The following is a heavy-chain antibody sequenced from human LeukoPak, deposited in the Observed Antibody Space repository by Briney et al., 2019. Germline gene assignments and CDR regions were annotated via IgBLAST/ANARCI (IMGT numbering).Heavy chain of an antibody. CDR2: ISYDGSNK. Sequence: GRSLRLSCAASGFTFNSYAIFWVRQAPGKGLEWVAIISYDGSNKYYADSVKGRFTISRDNSKNTLYLQMNSLRAEDTAVYYCARDRRYSYGAAFDYWGQGTLVTVSS. J-gene: IGHJ4*02. CDR1: GFTFNSYA. D-gene: IGHD5-18*01. V-gene: IGHV3-30-3*01. CDR3: ARDRRYSYGAAFDY.